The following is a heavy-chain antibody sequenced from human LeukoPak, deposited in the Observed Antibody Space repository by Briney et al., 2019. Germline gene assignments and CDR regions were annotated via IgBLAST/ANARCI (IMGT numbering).Heavy chain of an antibody. D-gene: IGHD3-22*01. V-gene: IGHV3-66*04. Sequence: GGSLRLSCAASGFTVSSNYMSWVRQAPGKGLEWVSVIYSGGSTYYADSVKGRFTISRDNSKNTLYLQMNSLRAEDTAVYYCARHDSGYYYFDYWGQGTLVTVSS. J-gene: IGHJ4*02. CDR2: IYSGGST. CDR1: GFTVSSNY. CDR3: ARHDSGYYYFDY.